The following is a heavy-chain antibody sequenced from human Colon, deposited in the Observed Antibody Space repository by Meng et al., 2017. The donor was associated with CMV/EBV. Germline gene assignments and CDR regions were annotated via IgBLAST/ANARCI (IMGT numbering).Heavy chain of an antibody. D-gene: IGHD6-19*01. CDR1: GGSTNSPAYY. CDR3: ARDVASNGWYNDS. V-gene: IGHV4-39*07. Sequence: SETLSLTCTVSGGSTNSPAYYWGWIRQPPGKGLEWLASVFFSGTTYYNPSLQSRVNISLDTSKNQFSLKLNSVTAADTAIYYCARDVASNGWYNDSWGQGTLVTVSS. CDR2: VFFSGTT. J-gene: IGHJ4*02.